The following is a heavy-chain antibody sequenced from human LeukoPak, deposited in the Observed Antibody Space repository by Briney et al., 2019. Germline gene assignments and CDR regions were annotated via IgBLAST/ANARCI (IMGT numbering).Heavy chain of an antibody. J-gene: IGHJ4*02. CDR2: IKQDGSEK. CDR1: GFTFSSYW. D-gene: IGHD3-22*01. CDR3: AKDLTYYYDSSGYFY. V-gene: IGHV3-7*03. Sequence: GGSLRLSCVGSGFTFSSYWMSWVRQAPGKGLEWVANIKQDGSEKYYVDSVKGRFTISRGNSKNTLYLQMNSLRAEDTAVYYCAKDLTYYYDSSGYFYWGQGTLVTVSS.